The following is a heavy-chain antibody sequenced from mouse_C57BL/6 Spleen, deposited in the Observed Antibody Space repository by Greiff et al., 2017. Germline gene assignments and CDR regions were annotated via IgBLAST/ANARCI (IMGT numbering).Heavy chain of an antibody. CDR2: IYPRSGNT. CDR3: ARIAMDY. CDR1: GYTFTSYG. Sequence: VKVVESGAELARPGASVKLSCKASGYTFTSYGISWVKQRTGQGLEWIGEIYPRSGNTYYNEKFKGKATLTADKSSSTAYMELRSLTSEDSAVYFCARIAMDYWGQGTSVTVSS. J-gene: IGHJ4*01. V-gene: IGHV1-81*01.